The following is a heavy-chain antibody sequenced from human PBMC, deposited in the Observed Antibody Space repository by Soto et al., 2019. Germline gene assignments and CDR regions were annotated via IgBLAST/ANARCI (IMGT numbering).Heavy chain of an antibody. V-gene: IGHV4-61*01. CDR3: ARAPRGNYGYPSYFDY. CDR2: IYYSGST. CDR1: GDSVNSATYY. D-gene: IGHD3-10*01. Sequence: SETLSLTCTVSGDSVNSATYYWSWIRQPPGKGLEWIGYIYYSGSTNYNPSLKSRVTISVDTSKNQFSLKLSSVTAADTAVYYCARAPRGNYGYPSYFDYWGQGTLVTVSS. J-gene: IGHJ4*02.